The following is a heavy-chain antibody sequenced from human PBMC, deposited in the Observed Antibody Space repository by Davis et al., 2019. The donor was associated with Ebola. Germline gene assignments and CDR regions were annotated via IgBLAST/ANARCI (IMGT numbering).Heavy chain of an antibody. D-gene: IGHD6-19*01. J-gene: IGHJ4*02. CDR3: AKSPSGWYDY. Sequence: GGSLRLSCAASGFTFSSYAMSWVRQAPGKGLEWVSTISVGDGGTFYADSMKGRFTISSDNSKNTVFLQMSSLRAEDTAVYYCAKSPSGWYDYWGQGTLVTVSS. V-gene: IGHV3-23*01. CDR2: ISVGDGGT. CDR1: GFTFSSYA.